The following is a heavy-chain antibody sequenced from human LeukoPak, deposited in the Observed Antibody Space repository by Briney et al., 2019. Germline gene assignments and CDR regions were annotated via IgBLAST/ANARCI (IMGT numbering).Heavy chain of an antibody. CDR1: GFTLSSYA. D-gene: IGHD2-21*02. J-gene: IGHJ6*02. CDR2: ISGSGGST. Sequence: GGSLRLSCAASGFTLSSYAMSWVRQAPGKGLEWVSAISGSGGSTYYADSVKGRFTISRDNSKNTLYLQMNSLRAEDTAVYYCAKALVVTAVGPTYYYYYYGMDVWGQGTTVTVSS. V-gene: IGHV3-23*01. CDR3: AKALVVTAVGPTYYYYYYGMDV.